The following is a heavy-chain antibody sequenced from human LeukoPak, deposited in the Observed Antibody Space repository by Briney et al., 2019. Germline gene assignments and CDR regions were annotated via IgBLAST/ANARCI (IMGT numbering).Heavy chain of an antibody. CDR1: GGTFSSYA. D-gene: IGHD6-13*01. CDR3: ARDSIAAAGTGPYGMDV. J-gene: IGHJ6*04. Sequence: GASVKVSCKASGGTFSSYAFRWLRQAPGQGGEGMGGIIHIFGRANYAPKFQGRVTITADKSTSTSYMELSSLRSEDTAVYYCARDSIAAAGTGPYGMDVWGKGTTVTVSS. V-gene: IGHV1-69*06. CDR2: IIHIFGRA.